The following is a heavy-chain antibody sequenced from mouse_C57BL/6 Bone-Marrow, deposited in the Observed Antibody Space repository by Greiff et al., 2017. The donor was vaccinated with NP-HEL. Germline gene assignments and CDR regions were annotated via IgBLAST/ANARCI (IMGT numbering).Heavy chain of an antibody. CDR2: INYDGSST. J-gene: IGHJ4*01. CDR1: GFTFSDYY. CDR3: ARGGLRWAMDY. D-gene: IGHD3-1*01. Sequence: EVKLMESEGGLVQPGSSMKLSCTASGFTFSDYYMAWVRQVPEKGLEWVANINYDGSSTYYLDSLKSRFIISRDNAKNILYLQMSSLKSEDTATYYCARGGLRWAMDYWGQGTSVTVSS. V-gene: IGHV5-16*01.